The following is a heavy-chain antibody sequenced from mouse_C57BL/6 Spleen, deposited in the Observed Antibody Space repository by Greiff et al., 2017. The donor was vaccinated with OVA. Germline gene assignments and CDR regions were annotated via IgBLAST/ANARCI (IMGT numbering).Heavy chain of an antibody. V-gene: IGHV5-6*02. J-gene: IGHJ3*01. D-gene: IGHD2-4*01. Sequence: DVKLQESGGDLVKPGGSLKLSCAASGFTFSSYGMSWVRQTPDKRLEWVATISSGGSYTYYPDSVKGRFTISRDNAKNTLYLQMSSLKSEDTAMYYCARYDYGLFAYWGQGTLVTVSA. CDR3: ARYDYGLFAY. CDR1: GFTFSSYG. CDR2: ISSGGSYT.